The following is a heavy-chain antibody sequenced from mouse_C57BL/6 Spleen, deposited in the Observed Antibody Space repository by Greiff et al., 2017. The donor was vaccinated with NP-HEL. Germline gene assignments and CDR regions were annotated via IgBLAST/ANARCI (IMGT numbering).Heavy chain of an antibody. CDR2: IYPRDGST. J-gene: IGHJ4*01. CDR3: ARRDDYGYYYAMDY. Sequence: VQLQQSGPELVKPGASVKLSCKASGYTFTSYDINWVKQRPGQGLEWIGWIYPRDGSTKYNEKFKGKATLTVDTSSSTAYMELHSLTSEDSAVYFCARRDDYGYYYAMDYWGQGTSVTVSS. D-gene: IGHD2-4*01. CDR1: GYTFTSYD. V-gene: IGHV1-85*01.